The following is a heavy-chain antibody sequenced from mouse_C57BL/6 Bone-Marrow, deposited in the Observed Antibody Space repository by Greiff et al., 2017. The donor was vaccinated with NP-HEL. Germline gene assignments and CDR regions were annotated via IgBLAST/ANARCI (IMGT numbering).Heavy chain of an antibody. CDR1: GFTFSDYG. V-gene: IGHV5-17*01. J-gene: IGHJ4*01. CDR2: ISSGSSTI. D-gene: IGHD2-4*01. Sequence: EVQLVESGGGLVKPGGFLKLSCAASGFTFSDYGMHWVRQAPETGLEWVAYISSGSSTIYSAATVKGRFTISRDNAKNTLFLQMTSLRSEDTAMYYCARKRSTMSLMDYWGQGTSVTVSS. CDR3: ARKRSTMSLMDY.